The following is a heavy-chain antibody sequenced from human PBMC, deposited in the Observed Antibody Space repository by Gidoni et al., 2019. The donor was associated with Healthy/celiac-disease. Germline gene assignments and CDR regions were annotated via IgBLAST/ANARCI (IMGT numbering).Heavy chain of an antibody. CDR1: GFTFDDYA. J-gene: IGHJ5*02. Sequence: EVQLVESGGGLVHPGRSLSISCAAPGFTFDDYARHGVRQAPGKGLEWGSGISWKSGSIGYADSVKGRFTISRDNAKNSLYLQMNSLRAEDTALYYCAKGSGTMVRGVIMGWFDPWGQGTLVTVSS. V-gene: IGHV3-9*01. CDR3: AKGSGTMVRGVIMGWFDP. CDR2: ISWKSGSI. D-gene: IGHD3-10*01.